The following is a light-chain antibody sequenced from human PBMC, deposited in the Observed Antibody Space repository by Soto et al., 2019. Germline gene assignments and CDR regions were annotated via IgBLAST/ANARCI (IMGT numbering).Light chain of an antibody. CDR1: QSVNRRS. CDR2: TIS. Sequence: EIVMTQSPATLSVSPGERATLSCRASQSVNRRSLAWYQQKPGQAPRLLISTISNRATGIPDRFSGSGSGADFTLTISRLEPEDFAVYYCQQYDNSRTFGQGTKVEIK. J-gene: IGKJ1*01. CDR3: QQYDNSRT. V-gene: IGKV3-20*01.